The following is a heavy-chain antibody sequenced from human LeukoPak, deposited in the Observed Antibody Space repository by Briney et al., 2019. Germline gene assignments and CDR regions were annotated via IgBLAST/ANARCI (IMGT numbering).Heavy chain of an antibody. CDR1: GFTFSRSA. Sequence: GVSLRLSCAASGFTFSRSAMTWVRQTPGKGLDWVSSISSSGNTYYADSVKGRFTISRDNSKNMLYLQMNSLRAEDTAVYYCVKGRISEDGLDFWGQGTLVTVSS. CDR3: VKGRISEDGLDF. V-gene: IGHV3-23*01. CDR2: ISSSGNT. D-gene: IGHD6-13*01. J-gene: IGHJ4*02.